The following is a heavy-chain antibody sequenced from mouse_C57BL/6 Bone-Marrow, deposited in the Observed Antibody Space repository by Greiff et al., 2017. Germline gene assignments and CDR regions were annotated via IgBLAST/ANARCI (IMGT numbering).Heavy chain of an antibody. J-gene: IGHJ2*01. CDR1: GFTFSSYA. Sequence: EVKLMESGGGLVKPGGSLKLSCAASGFTFSSYAMSWVRQTPEKRLEWVATISDGGSYTYYPDNVKGRFTISRDNAKNNLYLQMSHLKSEDTAMYYCARTAQAYYFDYWGQGTTLTVSS. CDR2: ISDGGSYT. V-gene: IGHV5-4*03. CDR3: ARTAQAYYFDY. D-gene: IGHD3-2*02.